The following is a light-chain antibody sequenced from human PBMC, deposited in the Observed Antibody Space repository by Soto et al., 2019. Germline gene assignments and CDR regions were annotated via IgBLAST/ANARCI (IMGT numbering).Light chain of an antibody. V-gene: IGLV2-14*01. CDR1: SSDVGGYNY. Sequence: QLVLTQPASVSGSPGQSITISCTGTSSDVGGYNYVSWYQHHPDKAPKLMIYEVTNRPSGVSNRFSGSKSGNTASLTISGLQAEDEADYYCSSYTSSNTWVFGGGTKLTVL. CDR2: EVT. CDR3: SSYTSSNTWV. J-gene: IGLJ3*02.